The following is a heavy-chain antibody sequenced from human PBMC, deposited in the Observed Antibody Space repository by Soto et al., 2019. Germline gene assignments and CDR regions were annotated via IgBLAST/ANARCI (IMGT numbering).Heavy chain of an antibody. J-gene: IGHJ2*01. V-gene: IGHV3-23*01. D-gene: IGHD1-1*01. Sequence: EVQLLESGGGLVQPGGSLRLSCAAPGFTFSSYAMTWVRQAPGKGLEWVSAISGSGGDTYYADSVKGRFTISRDNSKNTLYLQMNSLRAEDTAVYYCARIPIYWNDVDLYFDLWGRGTLVTVSS. CDR2: ISGSGGDT. CDR3: ARIPIYWNDVDLYFDL. CDR1: GFTFSSYA.